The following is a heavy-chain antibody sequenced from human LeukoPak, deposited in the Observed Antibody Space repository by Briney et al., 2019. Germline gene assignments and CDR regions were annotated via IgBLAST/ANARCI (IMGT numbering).Heavy chain of an antibody. CDR2: IIPIFGTA. J-gene: IGHJ6*02. CDR3: ARGDIVVVPAAANYYYYYGMDV. Sequence: ASVKVSCKASGGTFSSYAISWVRQAPGQGLEWMGGIIPIFGTANYAQKFQGRVTITADESTSTAYMELSSLRSEDTVVYYCARGDIVVVPAAANYYYYYGMDVWGQGTTVTVSS. D-gene: IGHD2-2*01. CDR1: GGTFSSYA. V-gene: IGHV1-69*13.